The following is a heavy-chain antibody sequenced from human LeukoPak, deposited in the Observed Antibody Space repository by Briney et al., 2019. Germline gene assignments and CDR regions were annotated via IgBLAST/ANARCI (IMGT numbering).Heavy chain of an antibody. CDR2: ISGSGGST. CDR3: AKDTDYYGSGSYSDP. CDR1: GFTFSSYA. J-gene: IGHJ5*02. Sequence: PGGSLRLSCAASGFTFSSYAMSWVRQAPGKGLEWVSAISGSGGSTYHADSVKGRFTISRDNSKNTLYPQMNSLRAEDTAVYYCAKDTDYYGSGSYSDPWGQGTLVTVSS. V-gene: IGHV3-23*01. D-gene: IGHD3-10*01.